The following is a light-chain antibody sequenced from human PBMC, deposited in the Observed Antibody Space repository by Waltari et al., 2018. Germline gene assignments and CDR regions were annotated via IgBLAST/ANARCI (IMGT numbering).Light chain of an antibody. V-gene: IGKV3-20*01. Sequence: EIVLTQPPGTLPLFPGERATLSCRASLSVSSSYLAWYQQKPGQAPRLLIYGASSRATGIPDRFSGSGSGTDFTLTISRLEPEDVAVYYCQQYGSSPLTFGGGTKVEIK. CDR1: LSVSSSY. CDR3: QQYGSSPLT. J-gene: IGKJ4*01. CDR2: GAS.